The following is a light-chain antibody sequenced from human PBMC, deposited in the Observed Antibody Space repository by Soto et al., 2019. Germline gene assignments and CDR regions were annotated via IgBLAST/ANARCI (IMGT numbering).Light chain of an antibody. CDR2: DAS. CDR1: QSIGLA. CDR3: QQRTARPPWT. J-gene: IGKJ1*01. Sequence: EIVLTQSPATLSLSPGERATLSCRASQSIGLAIAWYQHKPGQAPRLLIFDASQRATGIPARFRGNGSGTDFTLSISSLEPEDFAVYYCQQRTARPPWTFGQGTKVESK. V-gene: IGKV3-11*01.